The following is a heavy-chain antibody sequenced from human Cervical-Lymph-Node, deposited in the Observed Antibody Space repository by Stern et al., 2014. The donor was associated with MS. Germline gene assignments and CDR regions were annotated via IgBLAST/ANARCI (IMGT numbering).Heavy chain of an antibody. Sequence: VQLVQSGPEVKKPGASVNVSCKASGYTFSNYGLNWIRQAPGKGPEWMGWIRGHNGNTKTNYAQNLQGRITMNIDSSTSTAYMELRRLVPADPAVYYCATGGGPSCGGDCDYVAYHWGQVTLFTVSS. D-gene: IGHD2-21*02. V-gene: IGHV1-18*01. CDR3: ATGGGPSCGGDCDYVAYH. CDR1: GYTFSNYG. J-gene: IGHJ4*02. CDR2: IRGHNGNTKT.